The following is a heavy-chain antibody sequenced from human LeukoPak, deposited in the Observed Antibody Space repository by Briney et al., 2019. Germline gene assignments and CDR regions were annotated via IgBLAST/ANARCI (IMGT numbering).Heavy chain of an antibody. D-gene: IGHD3-3*01. V-gene: IGHV1-2*02. J-gene: IGHJ4*02. Sequence: ASVKVSCKASGYTFTGYYMHWVRQAPGQGLEWMGWINPNNGDTKYAQKFQGRVTMTRDTPISTAYMELSRLRSDDTALYYCARKPEGITIFGVVNQAWGQGTLVTVSS. CDR2: INPNNGDT. CDR1: GYTFTGYY. CDR3: ARKPEGITIFGVVNQA.